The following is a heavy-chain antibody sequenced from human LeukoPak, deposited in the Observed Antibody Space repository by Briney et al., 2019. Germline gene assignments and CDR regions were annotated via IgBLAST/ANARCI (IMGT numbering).Heavy chain of an antibody. J-gene: IGHJ4*02. CDR1: GFTFSSYA. CDR2: ISYDGSNK. CDR3: ARDGSQGGSSGYPGVY. D-gene: IGHD3-22*01. Sequence: GGPLRLSCAGSGFTFSSYAMHWVRQAPGKGLEWVAVISYDGSNKYYADSVKGRFTISRDNSKNTLYLQMNSLRAEDTAVYYCARDGSQGGSSGYPGVYWGQGTLVTVSS. V-gene: IGHV3-30-3*01.